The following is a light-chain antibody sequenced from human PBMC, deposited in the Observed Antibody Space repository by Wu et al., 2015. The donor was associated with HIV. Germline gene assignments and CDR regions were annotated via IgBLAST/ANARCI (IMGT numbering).Light chain of an antibody. Sequence: EIVLTQSPATLSLSPGERATLSCRASQSVGSYLAWYQKNLARLPGSSSIMHPTGPLASQPGSVAGGSGTDFTLTISSLEPEDFAVYYCQQRGNWPLFTFGPGTQSGYQT. J-gene: IGKJ3*01. CDR3: QQRGNWPLFT. CDR1: QSVGSY. V-gene: IGKV3-11*01. CDR2: MHP.